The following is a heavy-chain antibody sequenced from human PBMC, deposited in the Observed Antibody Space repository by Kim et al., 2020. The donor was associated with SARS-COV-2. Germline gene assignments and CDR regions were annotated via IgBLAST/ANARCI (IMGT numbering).Heavy chain of an antibody. V-gene: IGHV1-69*13. CDR2: IIPIFGTA. D-gene: IGHD3-3*01. CDR3: ARVKRITIFGVVNGGMDV. Sequence: SVKVSCKASGGTFSSYAISWVRQAPGQGLEWMGGIIPIFGTANYAQKFQGRVTITADESTSTAYMELSSLRSEDTAVYYCARVKRITIFGVVNGGMDVWGQGTTVTVSS. J-gene: IGHJ6*02. CDR1: GGTFSSYA.